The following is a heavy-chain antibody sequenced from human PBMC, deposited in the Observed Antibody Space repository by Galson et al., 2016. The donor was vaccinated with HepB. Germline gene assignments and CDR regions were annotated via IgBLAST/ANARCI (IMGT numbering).Heavy chain of an antibody. J-gene: IGHJ4*02. V-gene: IGHV2-5*02. CDR2: IYWDGDE. Sequence: PALVKPTQTLTLTCIFSGFSLSTTGVGVGWMRQPPGKTLEWLAHIYWDGDERYSPSLKSRLTTTKDTSKNRVVLTMTNMDPVDTATYYCVHIVHSGSYYYFAYWGQGTLVTVSS. D-gene: IGHD1-26*01. CDR3: VHIVHSGSYYYFAY. CDR1: GFSLSTTGVG.